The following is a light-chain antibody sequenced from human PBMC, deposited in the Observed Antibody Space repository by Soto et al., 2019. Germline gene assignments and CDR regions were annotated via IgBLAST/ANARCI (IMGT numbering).Light chain of an antibody. V-gene: IGKV3-15*01. Sequence: EIVMTQSPATLSVSPGERATLSCRASQSVGRNLAWYQQKPGQAPRLLIYDASTRATGLPARFSRSGSGTEFTLTITSLQSEDFAVYDFQQYNNWPPVYTFGQGSKLDIK. J-gene: IGKJ2*01. CDR1: QSVGRN. CDR3: QQYNNWPPVYT. CDR2: DAS.